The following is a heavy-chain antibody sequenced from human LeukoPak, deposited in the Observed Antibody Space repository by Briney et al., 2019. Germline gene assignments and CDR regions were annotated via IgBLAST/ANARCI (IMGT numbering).Heavy chain of an antibody. Sequence: ASVKVSCKASGYTFTSYAMHWVRQAPGQRLEWMGWINAGNGNTKYSQKFQGRVTITRDTSASTAYMELSSLRSEDTAVYYCARGSPRYCSGRSCLTYWGQGTLVTVSS. CDR2: INAGNGNT. CDR3: ARGSPRYCSGRSCLTY. CDR1: GYTFTSYA. D-gene: IGHD2-15*01. J-gene: IGHJ4*02. V-gene: IGHV1-3*01.